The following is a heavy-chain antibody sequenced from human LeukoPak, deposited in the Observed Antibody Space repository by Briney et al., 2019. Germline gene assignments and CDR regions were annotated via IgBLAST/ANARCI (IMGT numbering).Heavy chain of an antibody. CDR3: ARGGQSKYDSSGYLNYFDY. D-gene: IGHD3-22*01. Sequence: GESLRLSCAASGFTFSSYVMYWVRQAPGKGLEYVSSISSNGGSTYYANSVKGRFTISRDNSKNTLYLQMGSLRAEDMAVYYCARGGQSKYDSSGYLNYFDYWGQGTLVTVSS. CDR2: ISSNGGST. CDR1: GFTFSSYV. V-gene: IGHV3-64*01. J-gene: IGHJ4*02.